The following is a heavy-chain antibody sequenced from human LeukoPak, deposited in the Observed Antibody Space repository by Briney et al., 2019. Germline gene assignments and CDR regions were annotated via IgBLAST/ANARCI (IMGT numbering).Heavy chain of an antibody. CDR1: GYTFSDYT. CDR3: TRDLEY. V-gene: IGHV3-48*01. J-gene: IGHJ4*02. CDR2: ISSGGSVM. Sequence: GGSLSLFCGASGYTFSDYTIKWVGQAARKGPEWISYISSGGSVMHYADSVTGRFTISRDNVEHSLYLQMNSPRVEDTAVYYCTRDLEYWGKGVLVTVSS.